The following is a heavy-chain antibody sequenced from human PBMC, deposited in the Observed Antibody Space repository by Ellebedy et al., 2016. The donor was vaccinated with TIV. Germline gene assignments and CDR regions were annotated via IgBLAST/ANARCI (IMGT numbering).Heavy chain of an antibody. CDR2: ISVDGTNR. CDR3: AREKGSSGSAGWFDP. J-gene: IGHJ5*02. CDR1: GFTFGNYW. D-gene: IGHD3-22*01. Sequence: GESLKISCAGSGFTFGNYWMNWVRQAPGKGLEWVALISVDGTNRQYPESVKGRFTISKDNSKNTVYLEMNSLRSDDTAVYYCAREKGSSGSAGWFDPWGQGTLVSVSS. V-gene: IGHV3-30*03.